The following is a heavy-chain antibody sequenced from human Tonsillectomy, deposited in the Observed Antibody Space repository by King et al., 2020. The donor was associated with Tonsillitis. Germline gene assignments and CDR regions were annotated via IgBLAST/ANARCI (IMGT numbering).Heavy chain of an antibody. CDR1: GFTFRNYA. CDR3: AKPPGTVAPGLFDP. Sequence: VQLVESGGGLVQPGGSLRLSCGASGFTFRNYAMGWVRQAPGKGLEWVSGISSSGSTYYADSVKGRFTISRDNSKNTLYLQMDSLRAEDTAVCYCAKPPGTVAPGLFDPWGQGTLVTVSS. V-gene: IGHV3-23*04. D-gene: IGHD4-23*01. J-gene: IGHJ5*02. CDR2: ISSSGST.